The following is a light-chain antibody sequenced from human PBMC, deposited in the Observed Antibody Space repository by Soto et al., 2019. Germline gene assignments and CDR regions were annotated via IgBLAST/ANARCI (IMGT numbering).Light chain of an antibody. Sequence: QSVLTQSPSASGTLGQRETISCSGSTSNIGSNSASLYQQLPGTAPKLLINTNNQRPSGVPDRFSGSKSGTSGSLAISGLQSYDDADYYCAAWDASLNGGVFGGGTKVTVL. CDR3: AAWDASLNGGV. V-gene: IGLV1-44*01. CDR1: TSNIGSNS. J-gene: IGLJ3*02. CDR2: TNN.